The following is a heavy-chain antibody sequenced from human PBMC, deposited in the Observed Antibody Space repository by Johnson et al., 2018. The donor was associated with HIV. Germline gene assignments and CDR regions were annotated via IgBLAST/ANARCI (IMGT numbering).Heavy chain of an antibody. CDR2: ISGSGGST. D-gene: IGHD2-15*01. CDR1: GFTFSSYA. V-gene: IGHV3-23*04. J-gene: IGHJ3*02. CDR3: AKSSRVATTFDAFDI. Sequence: MQLVESGGGLVQPGGSLRLSCAASGFTFSSYAMSWVRQAPGKGLEWVSAISGSGGSTYYADSVKGRFTISRDNAKNSLYLQMKSLRAEDTAVYYCAKSSRVATTFDAFDIWGQGTMVTVSS.